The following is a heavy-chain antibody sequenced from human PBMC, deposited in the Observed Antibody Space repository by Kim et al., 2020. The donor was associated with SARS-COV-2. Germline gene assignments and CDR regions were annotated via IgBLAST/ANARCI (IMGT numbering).Heavy chain of an antibody. D-gene: IGHD5-18*01. CDR1: RFTFYNYA. Sequence: GGSLRLSCAASRFTFYNYAMSWVRQAPGKGLEWVSIISGSGDSTYYADSVKGRFTISRDNSKNTVYLQMNSLRAEDTALYYCAKHGYISGRTAMDYCGQGNLVIVSS. V-gene: IGHV3-23*01. CDR2: ISGSGDST. J-gene: IGHJ4*02. CDR3: AKHGYISGRTAMDY.